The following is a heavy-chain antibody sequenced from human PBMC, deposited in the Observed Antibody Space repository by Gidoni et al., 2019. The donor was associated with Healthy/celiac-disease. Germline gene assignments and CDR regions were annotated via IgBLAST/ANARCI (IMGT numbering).Heavy chain of an antibody. D-gene: IGHD5-18*01. CDR1: GSTVSSNY. CDR2: IYSGGST. J-gene: IGHJ4*02. V-gene: IGHV3-66*01. Sequence: EVQLVESGGGLVQPGGSLRLSCAASGSTVSSNYMSWVRQAPGKGLEWVSVIYSGGSTYYADSVKGRFTISRDNSKNTLYLQMNSLRAEDTAVYYCARDYSSEDYFDYWGQGTLVTVSS. CDR3: ARDYSSEDYFDY.